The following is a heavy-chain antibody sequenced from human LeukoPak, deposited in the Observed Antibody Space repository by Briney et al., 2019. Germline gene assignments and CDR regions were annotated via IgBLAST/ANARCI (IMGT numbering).Heavy chain of an antibody. D-gene: IGHD3-3*02. CDR1: VFTIGTAW. CDR2: IKSQGEDATT. V-gene: IGHV3-15*01. CDR3: IAHFPYFYGFDV. Sequence: GGSLRLFCVSCVFTIGTAWMSWVRQAPGKGREERMHIKSQGEDATTDYAAPGKGRFAISRDDSKHMIYLQMSSLKIDDTAIYYCIAHFPYFYGFDVWGKGTTVTVSS. J-gene: IGHJ6*04.